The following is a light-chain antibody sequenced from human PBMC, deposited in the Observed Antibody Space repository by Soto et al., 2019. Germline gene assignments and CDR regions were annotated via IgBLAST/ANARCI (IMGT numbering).Light chain of an antibody. V-gene: IGKV3-15*01. CDR3: QQFHNWPLS. CDR2: DAS. CDR1: QSISSSY. Sequence: EIVLTQSPATLSLSPWKRATLSCRASQSISSSYLAWYQQKPGQAPRLLIDDASTRAAGIPARVNGGGSGTEFTLTISSLQSEDFALYYCQQFHNWPLSFGGGTKVDIK. J-gene: IGKJ4*01.